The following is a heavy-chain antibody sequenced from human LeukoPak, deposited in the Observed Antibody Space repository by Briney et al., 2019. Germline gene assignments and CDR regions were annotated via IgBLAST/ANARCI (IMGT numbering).Heavy chain of an antibody. D-gene: IGHD3-22*01. Sequence: GSLGLSCAASGFTVSRNYISWFRQAPGKGLEWVSVIYSGGSTYYADSVKGRFTISRDNSKNTLYLQMNSLRAEDTAVYYCARSDSSGYETLDYWGQGTLVTVSS. J-gene: IGHJ4*02. V-gene: IGHV3-53*01. CDR3: ARSDSSGYETLDY. CDR1: GFTVSRNY. CDR2: IYSGGST.